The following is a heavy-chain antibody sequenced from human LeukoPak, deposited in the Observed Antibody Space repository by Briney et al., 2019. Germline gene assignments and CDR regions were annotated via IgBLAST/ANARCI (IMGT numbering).Heavy chain of an antibody. CDR2: MNPNSGNT. CDR1: GYTFTSYD. V-gene: IGHV1-8*01. CDR3: ARWSEWMDPLGRRGFDY. J-gene: IGHJ4*02. D-gene: IGHD1-14*01. Sequence: ASVKVSCKASGYTFTSYDINWVRQATGQGLEWMGWMNPNSGNTGYAQKFQGRVTMTRNTSISTAYMELSSLRSEDTAVYYCARWSEWMDPLGRRGFDYWGQGTLVTVSS.